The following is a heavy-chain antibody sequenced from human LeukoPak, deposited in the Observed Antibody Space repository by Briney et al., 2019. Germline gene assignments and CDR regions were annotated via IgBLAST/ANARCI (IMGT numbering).Heavy chain of an antibody. J-gene: IGHJ4*02. CDR1: GYTFSTYR. D-gene: IGHD6-13*01. CDR3: ARGSSGWSFDY. V-gene: IGHV1-18*01. Sequence: GASVKVSCKASGYTFSTYRIIWVRHAPGQGLEWMGWISVYNGNTNYAQKLQGRVTMTTDTSTSTAYMELRSLRSDDTALYYCARGSSGWSFDYWGQGTLVTVSS. CDR2: ISVYNGNT.